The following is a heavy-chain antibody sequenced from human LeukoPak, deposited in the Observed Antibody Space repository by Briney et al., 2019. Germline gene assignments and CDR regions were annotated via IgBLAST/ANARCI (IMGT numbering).Heavy chain of an antibody. CDR2: INHSGST. Sequence: SETLSLTCAVYGGSFSGYYWSWIRRPPGKGLEWIGEINHSGSTNYNPSLKSRVTISVDTSKNQFSLKLSSVTAADTAVYYCARTAASGYCSGGSCHSYYYYVMDVWGKGTTVTVSS. V-gene: IGHV4-34*01. J-gene: IGHJ6*04. CDR3: ARTAASGYCSGGSCHSYYYYVMDV. D-gene: IGHD2-15*01. CDR1: GGSFSGYY.